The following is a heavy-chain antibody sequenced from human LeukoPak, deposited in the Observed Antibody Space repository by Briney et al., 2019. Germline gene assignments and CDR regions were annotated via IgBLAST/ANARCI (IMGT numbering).Heavy chain of an antibody. J-gene: IGHJ4*02. CDR1: RFTFRSYA. CDR3: AKVMARMMVRGVPPSDY. D-gene: IGHD3-10*01. Sequence: RGSLTLSCPASRFTFRSYAMSWVRQAPGKGLEWVSAISGSGGSTYYADSVKGRFTISRDNSKNTLYLQMNSLRAEDTAVYYCAKVMARMMVRGVPPSDYGGRGTLVTFSS. V-gene: IGHV3-23*01. CDR2: ISGSGGST.